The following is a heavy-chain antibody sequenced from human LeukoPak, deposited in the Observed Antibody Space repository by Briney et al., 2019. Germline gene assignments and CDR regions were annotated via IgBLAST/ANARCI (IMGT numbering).Heavy chain of an antibody. Sequence: SVKASCKASGGTFSSYAISWVRQAPGQGLEWMGGIIPIFGTANYAQKFQGRVTITTDESTSTAYMELSSLRSEDTAVYYCARDSGYERWMIDDAFGVWGQGTMVTVSS. V-gene: IGHV1-69*05. CDR2: IIPIFGTA. D-gene: IGHD5-12*01. J-gene: IGHJ3*01. CDR1: GGTFSSYA. CDR3: ARDSGYERWMIDDAFGV.